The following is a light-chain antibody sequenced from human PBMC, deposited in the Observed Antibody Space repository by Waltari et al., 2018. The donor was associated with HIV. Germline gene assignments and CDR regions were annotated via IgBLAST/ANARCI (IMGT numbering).Light chain of an antibody. CDR3: QHYDNLPPKIT. CDR1: HDISNS. Sequence: DIQMTQSPPSLSASVGDRVTFTCQASHDISNSLNWYQQQPGKAPKLLIYDASTLESVVPSRFSARGSGTHFTFTISSLQPEDVATYYCQHYDNLPPKITFGPGTKVDFK. J-gene: IGKJ3*01. CDR2: DAS. V-gene: IGKV1-33*01.